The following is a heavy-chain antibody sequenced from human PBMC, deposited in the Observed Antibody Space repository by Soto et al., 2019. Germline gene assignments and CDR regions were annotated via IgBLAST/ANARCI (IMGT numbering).Heavy chain of an antibody. V-gene: IGHV4-31*03. CDR1: GGSISSGGYY. CDR2: IYYSGST. J-gene: IGHJ5*02. D-gene: IGHD4-17*01. CDR3: AREAATVNGNWFDP. Sequence: SETLSLTCTVSGGSISSGGYYWSWIRQHPGKCLEWIGYIYYSGSTYHNPSLKSRVTISVDTSKNQFSLKLSSVTAADTAVYYCAREAATVNGNWFDPWGQGTLVTVSS.